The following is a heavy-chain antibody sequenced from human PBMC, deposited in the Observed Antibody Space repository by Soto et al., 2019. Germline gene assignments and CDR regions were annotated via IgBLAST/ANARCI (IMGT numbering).Heavy chain of an antibody. V-gene: IGHV1-18*01. CDR1: GYPFNTYG. Sequence: ASVKVSCKTSGYPFNTYGINWVRQAPGQGLELMGWISAYDGKTMYAEKFQGRVTMTTDTPTSTAYMELRSLRSDDTAIYYCARDPHEFWTSYWFDPWGQGTPVTVSS. D-gene: IGHD3-3*01. CDR3: ARDPHEFWTSYWFDP. J-gene: IGHJ5*02. CDR2: ISAYDGKT.